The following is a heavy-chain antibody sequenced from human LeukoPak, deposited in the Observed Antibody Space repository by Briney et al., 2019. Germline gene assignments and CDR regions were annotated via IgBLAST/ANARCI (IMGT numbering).Heavy chain of an antibody. D-gene: IGHD3-22*01. Sequence: PGGSLRLSCAASGFTFTTYSMNWVRQAPGKGLEWVSYISGSSSTIYYADSVKGRFTISRDGAKNSLYLQMNSLRDEDTAVYYCASGWYYDSSGYYVDAFDFWGQGTMVAVSS. CDR2: ISGSSSTI. V-gene: IGHV3-48*02. CDR3: ASGWYYDSSGYYVDAFDF. CDR1: GFTFTTYS. J-gene: IGHJ3*01.